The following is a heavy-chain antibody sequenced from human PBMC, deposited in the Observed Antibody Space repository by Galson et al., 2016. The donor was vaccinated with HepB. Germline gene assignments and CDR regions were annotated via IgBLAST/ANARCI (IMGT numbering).Heavy chain of an antibody. D-gene: IGHD4-17*01. J-gene: IGHJ6*02. Sequence: SVKVSCKASGYSFTRYGITWVRQAPGQGLEWLGWISPYNGNANYAQKFQGRVTMTRDTSTSTAYMELRSLRYDDTAVHYCATYPSYGDYGGYYYGMDVWGQGTTVTVSS. V-gene: IGHV1-18*01. CDR1: GYSFTRYG. CDR2: ISPYNGNA. CDR3: ATYPSYGDYGGYYYGMDV.